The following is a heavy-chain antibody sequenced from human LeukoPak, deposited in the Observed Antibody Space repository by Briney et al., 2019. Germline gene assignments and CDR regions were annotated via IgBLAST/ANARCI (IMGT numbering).Heavy chain of an antibody. CDR3: AREENGYDSSGYFNF. CDR1: GGSISSGGYY. V-gene: IGHV4-30-2*01. D-gene: IGHD3-22*01. J-gene: IGHJ4*02. Sequence: SETLSLTCTVSGGSISSGGYYWSWIRQPPGKGLEWIGYIYHSGSTYYNPSLKSRVTISVDTSKNQFSLKLSSVTAADTAVYYCAREENGYDSSGYFNFWGQGTLVTVSS. CDR2: IYHSGST.